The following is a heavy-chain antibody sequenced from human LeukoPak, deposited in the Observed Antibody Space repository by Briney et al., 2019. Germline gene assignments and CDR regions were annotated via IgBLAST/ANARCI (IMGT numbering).Heavy chain of an antibody. V-gene: IGHV3-30*02. CDR2: IRYDGSNK. Sequence: TGGALRLSCAASGFTFSSYGMHWVRQAPGKGLEWVAFIRYDGSNKYYADSVKGRFTISRDNSKNTLYLQMNSLRAEDTAVYYCAKDHGYYYYYMDVWGKGPTVTISS. J-gene: IGHJ6*03. CDR3: AKDHGYYYYYMDV. CDR1: GFTFSSYG.